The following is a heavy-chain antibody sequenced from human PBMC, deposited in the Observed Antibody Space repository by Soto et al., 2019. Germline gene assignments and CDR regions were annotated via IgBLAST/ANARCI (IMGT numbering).Heavy chain of an antibody. Sequence: QVQLQESGPGLVKPSQTLSLTCTVSGGSISSGGYYWSWIRQHPGKGLEWIGYIYYSGSTYYNPSLKSRVTISVDTSKNQFSLKLSSVTAADTAVYYCARVSRLVATMKRYFDYWGQGTLVTVSS. CDR3: ARVSRLVATMKRYFDY. J-gene: IGHJ4*02. CDR2: IYYSGST. D-gene: IGHD5-12*01. CDR1: GGSISSGGYY. V-gene: IGHV4-31*03.